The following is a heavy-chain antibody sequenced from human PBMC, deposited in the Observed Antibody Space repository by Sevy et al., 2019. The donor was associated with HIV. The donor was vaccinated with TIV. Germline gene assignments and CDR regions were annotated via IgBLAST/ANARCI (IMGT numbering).Heavy chain of an antibody. V-gene: IGHV3-30*18. CDR1: GFTFSSYG. CDR3: GKDEGTMGRGVQLVVTAIPRGGGMDV. D-gene: IGHD2-21*02. J-gene: IGHJ6*02. CDR2: ISYDGSNK. Sequence: GGSLRLSCAASGFTFSSYGMHWVRQAPGKGLEWVAVISYDGSNKYYADSVKGRFTISRDNSKNTLYLQMNSLRAEDTAVYYFGKDEGTMGRGVQLVVTAIPRGGGMDVWGQGTTVTVSS.